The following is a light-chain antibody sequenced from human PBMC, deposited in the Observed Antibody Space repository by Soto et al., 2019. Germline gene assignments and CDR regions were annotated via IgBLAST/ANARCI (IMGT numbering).Light chain of an antibody. V-gene: IGLV2-14*01. CDR2: EVS. J-gene: IGLJ3*02. Sequence: QSALTQPASVSGSPGQSITISCTGTSSDVGGYNYVSWYQQLPGKAPKLMIYEVSNRPSGVSKRFSASKSGNTASLTISWLQAEDEAGYYCSSYTTSSTLVFGGGTKLTVL. CDR1: SSDVGGYNY. CDR3: SSYTTSSTLV.